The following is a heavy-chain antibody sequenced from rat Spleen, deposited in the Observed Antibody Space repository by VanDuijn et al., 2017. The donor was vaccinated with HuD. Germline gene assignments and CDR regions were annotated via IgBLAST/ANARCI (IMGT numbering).Heavy chain of an antibody. Sequence: EVQLVESGGGLVQPGRSLKLSCVASGFIFGNYAMAWVRQAPTKGLEWIASISNGGANTYYRDSVKGRFTISRDNAKSTLYLQMNKLGSEDTGTYYCAREPSGYGYCVMDAWGQGASVTVSS. D-gene: IGHD4-3*01. CDR2: ISNGGANT. V-gene: IGHV5-25*01. CDR3: AREPSGYGYCVMDA. J-gene: IGHJ4*01. CDR1: GFIFGNYA.